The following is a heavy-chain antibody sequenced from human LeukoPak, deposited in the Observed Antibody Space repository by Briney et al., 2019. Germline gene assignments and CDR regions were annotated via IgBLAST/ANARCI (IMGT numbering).Heavy chain of an antibody. CDR1: GGSFSGYY. J-gene: IGHJ4*02. V-gene: IGHV4-34*01. Sequence: SETLSLTCAVYGGSFSGYYWSWIRQPPGKGLEWIGEINHSGSTNYNPSLKSRVTISVDTSKNQFSLKLSSVTAADTAVYYCARACSSTSCYFYWGQGTLVIVSS. CDR2: INHSGST. CDR3: ARACSSTSCYFY. D-gene: IGHD2-2*01.